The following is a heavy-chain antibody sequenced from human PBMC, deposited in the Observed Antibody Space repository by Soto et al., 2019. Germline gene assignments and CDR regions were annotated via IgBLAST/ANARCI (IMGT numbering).Heavy chain of an antibody. Sequence: SETLSLTCTVSGGSISSYYWSWIRQPPGKGLEWIGYIYYSGSTNYNPSLKSRVTISVDTSKNQFSLKLSSVTAADTAVYYCARLKGPYCSSTSCYYYYYMDVWGKGTTVTVSS. CDR1: GGSISSYY. CDR2: IYYSGST. D-gene: IGHD2-2*01. V-gene: IGHV4-59*08. CDR3: ARLKGPYCSSTSCYYYYYMDV. J-gene: IGHJ6*03.